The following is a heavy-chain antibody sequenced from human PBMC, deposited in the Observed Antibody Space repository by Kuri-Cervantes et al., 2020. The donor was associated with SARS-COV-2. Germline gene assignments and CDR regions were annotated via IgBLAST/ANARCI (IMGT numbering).Heavy chain of an antibody. J-gene: IGHJ4*02. CDR3: ARHGGRSGSYDPRMDY. V-gene: IGHV5-51*01. CDR1: GFTFSAYT. Sequence: GESLKISCVASGFTFSAYTLNWVRQAPGKGLEWMGIIYPGDSDTRYSPSFQGQVTISADKSISTAYLQWSSLKASDTAMYYCARHGGRSGSYDPRMDYWGQGTLVTVSS. CDR2: IYPGDSDT. D-gene: IGHD1-26*01.